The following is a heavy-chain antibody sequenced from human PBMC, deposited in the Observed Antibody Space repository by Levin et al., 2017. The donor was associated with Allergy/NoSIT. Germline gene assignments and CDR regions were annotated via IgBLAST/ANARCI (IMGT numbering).Heavy chain of an antibody. J-gene: IGHJ3*02. CDR3: ARGSVGATFDAFDI. V-gene: IGHV1-69*01. Sequence: GGSLRLSCKASGGTFSSYAISWVRQAPGQGLEWMGGIIPIFGTANYAQKFQGRVTITADESTSTAYMELSSLRSEDTAVYYCARGSVGATFDAFDIWGQGTMVTVSS. CDR1: GGTFSSYA. D-gene: IGHD1-26*01. CDR2: IIPIFGTA.